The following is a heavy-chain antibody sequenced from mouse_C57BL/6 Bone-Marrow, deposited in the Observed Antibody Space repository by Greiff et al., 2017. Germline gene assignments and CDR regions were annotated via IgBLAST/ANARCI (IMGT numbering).Heavy chain of an antibody. Sequence: QVQLQQPGAELVMPGASVKLSCKASGYTFTSYWMHWVKQRPGQGLEWIGEIDPSDSYTNYNQQFQGKSTLTVDKSSSRAYMQLSSLTSEDSAVYYCARRGYDYDGYFDVWGTGTTVTVSS. CDR2: IDPSDSYT. V-gene: IGHV1-69*01. CDR3: ARRGYDYDGYFDV. J-gene: IGHJ1*03. CDR1: GYTFTSYW. D-gene: IGHD2-4*01.